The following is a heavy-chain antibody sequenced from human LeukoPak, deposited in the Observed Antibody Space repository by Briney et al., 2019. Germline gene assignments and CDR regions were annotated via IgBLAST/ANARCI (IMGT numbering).Heavy chain of an antibody. V-gene: IGHV4-59*08. Sequence: SETLSLTCTVSGGSISSYYWSWIRQPPGKGLEWIGYIYYSGSTNYNPTLKSRVTISVDTSKNQFSLKLSSVTAADTAVYYCARQYYYGSGSYFPPDGWFDPWGQGTLVTVSS. CDR3: ARQYYYGSGSYFPPDGWFDP. CDR2: IYYSGST. CDR1: GGSISSYY. J-gene: IGHJ5*02. D-gene: IGHD3-10*01.